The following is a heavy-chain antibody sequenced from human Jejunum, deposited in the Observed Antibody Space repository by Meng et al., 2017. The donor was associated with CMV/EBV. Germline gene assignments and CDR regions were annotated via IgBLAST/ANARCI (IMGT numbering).Heavy chain of an antibody. CDR2: LWYDGSNK. CDR3: AKTYGSSWQYYFDY. V-gene: IGHV3-33*06. CDR1: GFSLSRYG. D-gene: IGHD6-13*01. J-gene: IGHJ4*02. Sequence: SGFSLSRYGMHWVRQAPGKGLEWVAVLWYDGSNKYYADSVKGRFTISRDNSKNTLYLQMNSLRAEDTAVYYCAKTYGSSWQYYFDYWGQGTLVTVSS.